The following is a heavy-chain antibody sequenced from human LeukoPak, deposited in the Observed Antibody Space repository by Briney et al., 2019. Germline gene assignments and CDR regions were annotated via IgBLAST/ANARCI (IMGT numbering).Heavy chain of an antibody. CDR3: ARGYGDFRVEGRYFHS. J-gene: IGHJ4*02. CDR2: VHYSGTA. V-gene: IGHV4-59*01. CDR1: GGSISSYH. Sequence: SETLSLTCTVSGGSISSYHWSWVRQPPGKGLEFIGHVHYSGTANYKPSLRSRVTISIATSKQQFFLKLKSVTAADTAVYYCARGYGDFRVEGRYFHSWGQGTLVTVSS. D-gene: IGHD4-17*01.